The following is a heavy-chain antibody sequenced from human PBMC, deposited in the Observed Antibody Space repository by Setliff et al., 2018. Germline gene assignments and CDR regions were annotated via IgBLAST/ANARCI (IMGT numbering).Heavy chain of an antibody. V-gene: IGHV1-18*01. CDR1: GYTFTSYG. CDR3: ARDRSRGPNYFDP. CDR2: ISGYDGSS. D-gene: IGHD1-7*01. J-gene: IGHJ5*02. Sequence: GASVKVSCKASGYTFTSYGITWVRQAPGQGLEWIGWISGYDGSSNHVQKLQGRVIMTTDTSTNTAYMELRSLTSDDTAVYYCARDRSRGPNYFDPWGQGTQVTVS.